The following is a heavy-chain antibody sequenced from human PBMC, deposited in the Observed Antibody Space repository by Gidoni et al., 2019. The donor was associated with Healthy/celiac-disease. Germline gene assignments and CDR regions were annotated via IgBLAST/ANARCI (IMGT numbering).Heavy chain of an antibody. V-gene: IGHV3-21*01. CDR3: ARDMVATGALGY. CDR2: ISSSRSYI. J-gene: IGHJ4*02. Sequence: EVQRVESGGGRVRPGGSLRLSCAASGFTFSSYSMNWVRQAPGKGLSGVSAISSSRSYIYYADSVKGRFTISRDNAKNSLYLQMNSLRAEDTAVYYCARDMVATGALGYWGQGTLVTVSS. D-gene: IGHD5-12*01. CDR1: GFTFSSYS.